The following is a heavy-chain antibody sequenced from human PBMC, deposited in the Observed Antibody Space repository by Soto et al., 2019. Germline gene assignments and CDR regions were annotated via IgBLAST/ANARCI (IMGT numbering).Heavy chain of an antibody. J-gene: IGHJ5*02. V-gene: IGHV4-4*07. CDR1: GGSISSYY. D-gene: IGHD2-2*01. CDR2: INHSGST. CDR3: ARAKGRVVPAAQRGIWFDP. Sequence: SETLSLTCIVSGGSISSYYWSWIRQPAGKGLEWIGRINHSGSTNYNPSLKSRVTISVDTSKNQFSLKLSSVTAADTAVYYCARAKGRVVPAAQRGIWFDPWGQGTLVTVSS.